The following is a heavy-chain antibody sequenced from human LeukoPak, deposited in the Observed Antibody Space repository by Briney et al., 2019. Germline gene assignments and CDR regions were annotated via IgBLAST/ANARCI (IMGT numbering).Heavy chain of an antibody. CDR1: GGSISSYY. J-gene: IGHJ4*02. D-gene: IGHD4-23*01. CDR2: IYYSRST. CDR3: ARDNDYGGNYGLGY. Sequence: PSDTLSLTCTVSGGSISSYYWSWIRDPPGKGLEWLGYIYYSRSTNYNPSPKSRVTISVDTSKSQFSLKLSSVTAADTAVYYCARDNDYGGNYGLGYWGQGSLVTVSS. V-gene: IGHV4-59*12.